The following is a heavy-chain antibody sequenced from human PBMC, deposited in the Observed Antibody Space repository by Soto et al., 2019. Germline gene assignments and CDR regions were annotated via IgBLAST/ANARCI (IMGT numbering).Heavy chain of an antibody. CDR1: GYTFISYH. V-gene: IGHV1-46*01. J-gene: IGHJ4*02. CDR2: INRNGGST. CDR3: AVSQSGYRAFDY. D-gene: IGHD6-13*01. Sequence: SVKVSCKASGYTFISYHVHWVRQAPGQGLEWMGIINRNGGSTTYAQRFQGRVTMTRDTSTNTVYMELSSLRSEDTAVYYCAVSQSGYRAFDYWGQGALVTVSS.